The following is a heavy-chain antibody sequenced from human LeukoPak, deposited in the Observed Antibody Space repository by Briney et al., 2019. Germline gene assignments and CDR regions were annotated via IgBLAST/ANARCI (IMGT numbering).Heavy chain of an antibody. CDR3: ISDGYREVAAIGYWYFHL. J-gene: IGHJ2*01. V-gene: IGHV3-15*01. CDR1: GFTFSNAW. D-gene: IGHD5-12*01. Sequence: GGSLRLSCAASGFTFSNAWMSWVRQAPGKGLEWVGRIKSKTDGGTIDYAAPVKGRFTISRDDSENTLYLEMNSLKIEDTAVYYCISDGYREVAAIGYWYFHLWGRGTLVTVSS. CDR2: IKSKTDGGTI.